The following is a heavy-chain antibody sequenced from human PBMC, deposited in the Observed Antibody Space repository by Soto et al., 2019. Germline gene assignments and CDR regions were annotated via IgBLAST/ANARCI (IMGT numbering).Heavy chain of an antibody. CDR2: IGTAGDT. D-gene: IGHD3-16*02. J-gene: IGHJ3*02. CDR3: ARGYTHDYIWGSYRPGDAFDI. CDR1: GFTFSSYD. Sequence: GGSLRLSCAASGFTFSSYDMHWVRQATGKGLEWVSAIGTAGDTYYPGSVKGRFTISRENAKNSLYLQMNSLRAGDTAVYYCARGYTHDYIWGSYRPGDAFDIWGQGTMVTV. V-gene: IGHV3-13*01.